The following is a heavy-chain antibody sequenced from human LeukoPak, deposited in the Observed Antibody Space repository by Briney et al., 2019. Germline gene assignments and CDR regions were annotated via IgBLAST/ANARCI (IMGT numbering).Heavy chain of an antibody. V-gene: IGHV1-18*01. CDR2: ISAYNGNT. CDR3: ARAIIAAATMRFDP. Sequence: GASVKVSCKASGYTFTSYGISWVRQAPGQALEWMGWISAYNGNTNYAQKLQGRVTMTTDTSTSTAYMELRSLRSDDTAVYYCARAIIAAATMRFDPWGQGTLVTVSS. CDR1: GYTFTSYG. J-gene: IGHJ5*02. D-gene: IGHD6-13*01.